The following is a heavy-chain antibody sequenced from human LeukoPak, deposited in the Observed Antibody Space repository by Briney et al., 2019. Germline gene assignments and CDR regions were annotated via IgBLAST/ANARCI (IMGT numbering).Heavy chain of an antibody. CDR1: GGSFRGYY. CDR3: ATEGLGYCTNGVCYNGY. J-gene: IGHJ4*02. CDR2: INHSGST. D-gene: IGHD2-8*01. V-gene: IGHV4-34*01. Sequence: PSETLSLTCAVYGGSFRGYYWSWIRQPPGKGLEWIGEINHSGSTNYNPSLKSRVTIALDTSKNQYSLKLSSVTAADTAVYYCATEGLGYCTNGVCYNGYWGQGTLVTVSS.